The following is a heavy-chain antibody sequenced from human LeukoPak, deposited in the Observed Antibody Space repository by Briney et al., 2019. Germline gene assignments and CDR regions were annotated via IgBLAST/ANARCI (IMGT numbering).Heavy chain of an antibody. Sequence: GGSLRLSCAASGFTFSTYSMNWVRQAPGKGLEWVSYISSSSSTIYYADSVKGRFTISRDNAKNSLYLQMNSLRAEDTAVYYCARVGASVTADPFDYWGQGTLVTVSS. CDR1: GFTFSTYS. CDR3: ARVGASVTADPFDY. J-gene: IGHJ4*02. CDR2: ISSSSSTI. D-gene: IGHD2-2*01. V-gene: IGHV3-48*04.